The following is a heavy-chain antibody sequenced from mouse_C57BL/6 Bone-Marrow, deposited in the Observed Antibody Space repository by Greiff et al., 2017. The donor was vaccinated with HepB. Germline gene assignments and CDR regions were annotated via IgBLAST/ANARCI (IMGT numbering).Heavy chain of an antibody. Sequence: QVHVKQSGAELARPGASVKLSCKASGYTFTSYGISWVKQRTGQGLEWIGEIYPRSGNTYYNEKFKGKATLTADKSSSTAYMELRSLTSEDSAVYFCARFITTAGELMDYWGQGTSVTVSS. J-gene: IGHJ4*01. D-gene: IGHD1-1*01. CDR2: IYPRSGNT. CDR1: GYTFTSYG. CDR3: ARFITTAGELMDY. V-gene: IGHV1-81*01.